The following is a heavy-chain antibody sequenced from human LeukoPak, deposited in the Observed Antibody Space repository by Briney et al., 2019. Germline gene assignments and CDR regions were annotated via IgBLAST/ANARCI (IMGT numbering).Heavy chain of an antibody. CDR1: GFTFSSYA. J-gene: IGHJ4*02. Sequence: GGSLRLSCAASGFTFSSYAMSWVRQAPGKGLEWVSGISGSGGSTYYADSVKGRFTISRDNAKNSLYLQMNSLRAEDTAVYYCARAQENYFDYWGQGTLVTVSS. V-gene: IGHV3-23*01. CDR3: ARAQENYFDY. CDR2: ISGSGGST.